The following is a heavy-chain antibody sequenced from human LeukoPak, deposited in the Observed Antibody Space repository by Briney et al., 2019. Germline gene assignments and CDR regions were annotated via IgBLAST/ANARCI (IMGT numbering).Heavy chain of an antibody. Sequence: ASVKVSCKASGYTFTKFGISWVRQAPGQGLEWLGWISTYNGNRNYTERLQGRVTLTTDTSTRTAYMELKSLTFDDTAVYYCARDRNWFDPWGQGTPVTVSS. V-gene: IGHV1-18*01. CDR2: ISTYNGNR. CDR1: GYTFTKFG. J-gene: IGHJ5*02. CDR3: ARDRNWFDP.